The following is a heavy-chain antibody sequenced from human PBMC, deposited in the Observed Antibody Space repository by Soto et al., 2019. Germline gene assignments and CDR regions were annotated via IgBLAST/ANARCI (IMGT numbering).Heavy chain of an antibody. D-gene: IGHD3-10*01. V-gene: IGHV3-48*03. CDR3: ARGFGRFKY. J-gene: IGHJ4*02. Sequence: EVQLLESGGGLVQPGGSLRLSCGVSGFTFNDFEMNWVRQAPGKGLEWLAYIDGSGTTKKYADSVRGRFTISRDNPNNSLFLQMSSLSAADTAIYYCARGFGRFKYRGQGVLVSASS. CDR2: IDGSGTTK. CDR1: GFTFNDFE.